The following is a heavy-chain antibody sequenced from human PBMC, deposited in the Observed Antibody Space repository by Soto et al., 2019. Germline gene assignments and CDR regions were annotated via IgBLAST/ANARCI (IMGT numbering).Heavy chain of an antibody. D-gene: IGHD3-16*01. CDR2: IYYSGST. V-gene: IGHV4-39*01. J-gene: IGHJ6*02. CDR3: ARGLPLRTYYYYGMDL. CDR1: GGSISSSSYY. Sequence: SETLSLTCTVSGGSISSSSYYWGWIRQPPGKGLEWIGSIYYSGSTYYNPSLKSRVTISVDTSKNQFSLKLSSVTAADTAVYYCARGLPLRTYYYYGMDLWGQGTTVTVSS.